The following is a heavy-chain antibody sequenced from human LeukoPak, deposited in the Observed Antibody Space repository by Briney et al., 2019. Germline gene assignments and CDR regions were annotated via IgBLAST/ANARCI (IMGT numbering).Heavy chain of an antibody. CDR2: VKQDGSEK. D-gene: IGHD3-10*01. V-gene: IGHV3-7*04. Sequence: GGSLRLSCAASGFIFSGYWMTWVRQVPGKGLEWVANVKQDGSEKYYVDSVKGRFTISRDNAKKSLYLHMNSLRAEDTAVYYCAGAGMVRGVITDYWGQGTLVTVSS. J-gene: IGHJ4*02. CDR3: AGAGMVRGVITDY. CDR1: GFIFSGYW.